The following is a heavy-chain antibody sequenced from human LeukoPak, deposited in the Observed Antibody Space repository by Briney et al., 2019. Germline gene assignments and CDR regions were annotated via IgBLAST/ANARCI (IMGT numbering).Heavy chain of an antibody. CDR2: IRYDGSNK. CDR3: ANSQGYGDYADAFDI. Sequence: GGSLRLSCAASGFTFSSYGMRWVRQAPGKGLEWVAFIRYDGSNKYYADSVKGRFTISRDNSKNTLYLQMNSLRAEDTAVYYCANSQGYGDYADAFDIWGQGTMVTVSS. J-gene: IGHJ3*02. CDR1: GFTFSSYG. D-gene: IGHD4-17*01. V-gene: IGHV3-30*02.